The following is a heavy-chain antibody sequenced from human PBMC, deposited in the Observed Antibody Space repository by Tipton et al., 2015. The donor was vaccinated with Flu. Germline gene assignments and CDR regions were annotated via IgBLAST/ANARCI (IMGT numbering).Heavy chain of an antibody. V-gene: IGHV4-38-2*01. CDR2: VSRTGST. D-gene: IGHD6-6*01. Sequence: TLSLTCAVSGDSISSDYFWGWIRQFPGKGLEWIGTVSRTGSTIYNPSLKSRVTISIDTSKNQFSLNMRSVTAADMAVYYCARHQSSSLLPFDYWDQGTLVTVSS. CDR1: GDSISSDYF. J-gene: IGHJ4*02. CDR3: ARHQSSSLLPFDY.